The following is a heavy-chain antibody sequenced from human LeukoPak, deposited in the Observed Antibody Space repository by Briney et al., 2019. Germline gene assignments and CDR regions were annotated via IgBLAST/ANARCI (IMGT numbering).Heavy chain of an antibody. CDR2: ISGSGDTT. CDR1: GFTFSSYG. J-gene: IGHJ4*02. V-gene: IGHV3-23*01. D-gene: IGHD3-3*01. CDR3: LAISGETDY. Sequence: GGSLRLSCAASGFTFSSYGMSWVRQAPGKGLEWVSAISGSGDTTYYADSLKGRFTVSRDNAKNSLYLQMNSLRAEDTAVYYCLAISGETDYWGQGTLVTVSS.